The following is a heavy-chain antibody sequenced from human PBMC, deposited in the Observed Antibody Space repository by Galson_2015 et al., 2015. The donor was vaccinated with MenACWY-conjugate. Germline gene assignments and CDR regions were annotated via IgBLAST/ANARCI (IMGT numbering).Heavy chain of an antibody. CDR2: IDPDGSTT. D-gene: IGHD1-26*01. V-gene: IGHV3-74*01. CDR1: GFTFSTYW. Sequence: SLRLSCAPSGFTFSTYWMHWVRQAPGMGLEWVSRIDPDGSTTDYAESMKGRFTISRDNAKNTLFLQIHSLRVEDTAVYYCATAGSYRFDYWGQGALVTVSS. J-gene: IGHJ4*02. CDR3: ATAGSYRFDY.